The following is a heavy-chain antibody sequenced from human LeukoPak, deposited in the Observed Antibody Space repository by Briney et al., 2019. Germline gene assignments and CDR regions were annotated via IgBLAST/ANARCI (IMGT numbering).Heavy chain of an antibody. Sequence: GESLKISCKVSGYSFTSYWIGWVRQMPGKGLEWMGIIYPGDSYTRYSPSFQGHVTISADKSNSTAYLQWSSLKASDTAMYYCARHSSVDAVITPFDYWGQGTLVTVSS. CDR3: ARHSSVDAVITPFDY. D-gene: IGHD3-22*01. V-gene: IGHV5-51*01. CDR2: IYPGDSYT. CDR1: GYSFTSYW. J-gene: IGHJ4*02.